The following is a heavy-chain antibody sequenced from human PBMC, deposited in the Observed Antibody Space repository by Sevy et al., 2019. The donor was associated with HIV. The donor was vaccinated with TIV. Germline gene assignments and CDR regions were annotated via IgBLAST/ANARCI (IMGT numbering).Heavy chain of an antibody. J-gene: IGHJ3*01. CDR3: AREGDTVLVPTAVDAFDF. D-gene: IGHD2-2*01. V-gene: IGHV3-74*01. Sequence: GGSLRPSCAASGFTFSNYWMHWVRQAPGKGLVWVSRINTDGCSRDSADSVKGRFFISRDNARNLVYLQMDSLRAEDTAVYYCAREGDTVLVPTAVDAFDFWGQGTMVTVSS. CDR1: GFTFSNYW. CDR2: INTDGCSR.